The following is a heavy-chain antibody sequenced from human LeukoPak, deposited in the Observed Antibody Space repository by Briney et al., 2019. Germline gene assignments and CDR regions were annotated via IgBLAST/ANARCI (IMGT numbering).Heavy chain of an antibody. CDR3: ARHPIVVVPAAPSPWFDP. CDR1: GVSLSSGDYY. CDR2: MYYSGST. V-gene: IGHV4-30-4*01. D-gene: IGHD2-2*01. Sequence: SETLSLTCTVSGVSLSSGDYYWSWIRQPPGKGLEWIAYMYYSGSTYYHPSLKSRVTMSADTSKNQLSLKLSSVTAAETAVYYCARHPIVVVPAAPSPWFDPWGEGTLVTVSS. J-gene: IGHJ5*02.